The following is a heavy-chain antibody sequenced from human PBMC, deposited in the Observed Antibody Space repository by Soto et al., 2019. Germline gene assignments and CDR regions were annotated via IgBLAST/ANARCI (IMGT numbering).Heavy chain of an antibody. CDR3: AKDRQGSGPDFDL. Sequence: PGGSLRLSCAASGFTFSVYAMSWVRQSPGKGPEWVSAISGSGDKTYYVDSVKGRFTISRDNSKNTVSLQMNSLRADDTAFYYCAKDRQGSGPDFDLWGRGTLVTVSS. V-gene: IGHV3-23*01. J-gene: IGHJ2*01. CDR2: ISGSGDKT. CDR1: GFTFSVYA. D-gene: IGHD3-10*01.